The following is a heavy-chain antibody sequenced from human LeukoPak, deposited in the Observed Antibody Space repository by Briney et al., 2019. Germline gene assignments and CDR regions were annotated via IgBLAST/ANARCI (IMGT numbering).Heavy chain of an antibody. J-gene: IGHJ6*03. D-gene: IGHD5-18*01. CDR3: ARDPGNVDTATKWVYYYYYYMDV. Sequence: GESLKISCKGSGYSFTSYWIGWVRQMPGKGLEWMGWISAYNGNTNYAQKLQDRVTMTTDTSTSTAYMELRSLRSDDTAVYYCARDPGNVDTATKWVYYYYYYMDVWGKGTTVTVSS. V-gene: IGHV1-18*04. CDR2: ISAYNGNT. CDR1: GYSFTSYW.